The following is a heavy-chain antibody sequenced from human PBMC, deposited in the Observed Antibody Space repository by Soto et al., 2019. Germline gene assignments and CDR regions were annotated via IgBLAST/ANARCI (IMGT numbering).Heavy chain of an antibody. D-gene: IGHD2-2*01. J-gene: IGHJ6*02. CDR3: ARDNRDIVVVPAAYYYYGMDV. CDR1: GFSLSDYY. Sequence: GGSLILSCAASGFSLSDYYMSWVRKAQGKGLEWVSYISSSSSYTNYADSVKGRFTISRDNAKNSLYLQMNSLRAEDTAVYYCARDNRDIVVVPAAYYYYGMDVWGQGTTVTVSS. CDR2: ISSSSSYT. V-gene: IGHV3-11*05.